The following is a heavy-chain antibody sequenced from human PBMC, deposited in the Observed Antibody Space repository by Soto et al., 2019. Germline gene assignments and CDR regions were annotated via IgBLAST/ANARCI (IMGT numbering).Heavy chain of an antibody. CDR3: ARHLGLRPRPPPTDNILRDKES. D-gene: IGHD3-9*01. Sequence: PGGSLRLSCAASGFSFNSYTMNWVRQAPGRGLEWVSSISSSGHSTYYADSVKGRFIISRDNDNNSLFLQMTSLRVEDTAIYYCARHLGLRPRPPPTDNILRDKESWGQGTLVTVSS. J-gene: IGHJ4*02. CDR1: GFSFNSYT. V-gene: IGHV3-21*06. CDR2: ISSSGHST.